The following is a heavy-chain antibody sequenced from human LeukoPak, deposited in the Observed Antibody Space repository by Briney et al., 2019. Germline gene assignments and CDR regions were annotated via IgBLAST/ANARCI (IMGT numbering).Heavy chain of an antibody. Sequence: GGSLRLSCAASGFTFSSYSMNWVRQAPGKGLEWVSSISSSSSYIYYADSVKGRFTISRDNAKNSLYLQMNSLRAEDTAVYYCARWCSGGSCHGVFDYWGQGTLVTVSS. CDR3: ARWCSGGSCHGVFDY. J-gene: IGHJ4*02. D-gene: IGHD2-15*01. V-gene: IGHV3-21*01. CDR2: ISSSSSYI. CDR1: GFTFSSYS.